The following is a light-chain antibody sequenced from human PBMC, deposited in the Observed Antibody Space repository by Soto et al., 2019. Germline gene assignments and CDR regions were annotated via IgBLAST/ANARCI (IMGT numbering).Light chain of an antibody. CDR2: DNN. CDR1: TSNIGNNY. J-gene: IGLJ2*01. V-gene: IGLV1-51*01. CDR3: GTWDSSVSAGRVV. Sequence: QSVLTQPPSVSAAPGQKVTISCSGSTSNIGNNYVSWYQQLPGTAPKLLIYDNNKRPSGIPDRFSGSKSGTSATLGITGLQTGDEADYYCGTWDSSVSAGRVVFGGGTKLTVL.